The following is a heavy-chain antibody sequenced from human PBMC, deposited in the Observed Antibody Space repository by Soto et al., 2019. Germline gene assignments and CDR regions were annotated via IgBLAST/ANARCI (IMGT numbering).Heavy chain of an antibody. CDR2: ISGSGGST. J-gene: IGHJ4*02. D-gene: IGHD1-7*01. V-gene: IGHV3-23*01. CDR1: GFTFSNYA. CDR3: AARNTGTTDGPFDY. Sequence: EVQLLESGGGLVQPGGSLRLSCAASGFTFSNYAMTWVRQAPGKGLEWVSAISGSGGSTYYADSVKGRFTISRDNSNNTLYLQMNSLRADDTAVYYCAARNTGTTDGPFDYWGQGTLVTVSS.